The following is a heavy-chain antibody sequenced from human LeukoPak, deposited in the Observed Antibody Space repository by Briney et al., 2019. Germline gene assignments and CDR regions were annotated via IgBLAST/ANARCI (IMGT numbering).Heavy chain of an antibody. V-gene: IGHV3-30-3*01. D-gene: IGHD3-22*01. CDR1: GFTFSNYA. CDR3: ASGDYHDSSGYPTYFDS. Sequence: GGSLRLSCAASGFTFSNYAMDWVRQAPGKGLEWVAVISYDGNNKYYADSVKGRFTISRDYSKNTLYLQMNSLRTEDTAVYYCASGDYHDSSGYPTYFDSWGQGTLVTVSS. J-gene: IGHJ4*02. CDR2: ISYDGNNK.